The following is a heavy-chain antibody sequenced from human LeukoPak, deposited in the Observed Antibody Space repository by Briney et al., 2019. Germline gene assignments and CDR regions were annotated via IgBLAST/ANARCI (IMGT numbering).Heavy chain of an antibody. Sequence: GVSLRLFCAASGLTSGFTFNSYAMTWVRLAPGKGLEWCSCISRSVCTTSYADSVKGRFTISRDNAKNSLYLQMNSLRAEDTAVYYCGRGGSSGPINIWGQGTMVTVSS. D-gene: IGHD6-19*01. CDR1: GLTSGFTFNSYA. J-gene: IGHJ3*02. CDR3: GRGGSSGPINI. V-gene: IGHV3-48*04. CDR2: ISRSVCTT.